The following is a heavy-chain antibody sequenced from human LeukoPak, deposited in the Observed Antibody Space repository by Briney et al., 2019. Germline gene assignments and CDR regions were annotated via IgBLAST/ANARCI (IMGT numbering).Heavy chain of an antibody. CDR2: IYTSGST. CDR3: AREKVVGCSGGSCYSAWFDP. Sequence: SETLSLTCAVYGGSFSGYYWSWIRQPAGKGLEWIGRIYTSGSTNYNPSLKSRVTMSVDTSKNQFSLKLSSVTAADTAVYYCAREKVVGCSGGSCYSAWFDPWGQGTLVTVSS. D-gene: IGHD2-15*01. CDR1: GGSFSGYY. J-gene: IGHJ5*02. V-gene: IGHV4-4*07.